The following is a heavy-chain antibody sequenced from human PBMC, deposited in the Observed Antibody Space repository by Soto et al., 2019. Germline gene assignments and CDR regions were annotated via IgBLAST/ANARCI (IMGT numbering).Heavy chain of an antibody. CDR3: ARTSAAGKYYYGMDV. Sequence: GESLKISCKGSGYTFTSYWIGWVRQMPGKGLEWMGIIRPSDFDTRYSPSFQGQVTISADKSISTAYLQWSSLKASDTAMYYCARTSAAGKYYYGMDVWGQGTTVTVSS. D-gene: IGHD6-13*01. CDR1: GYTFTSYW. J-gene: IGHJ6*02. CDR2: IRPSDFDT. V-gene: IGHV5-51*01.